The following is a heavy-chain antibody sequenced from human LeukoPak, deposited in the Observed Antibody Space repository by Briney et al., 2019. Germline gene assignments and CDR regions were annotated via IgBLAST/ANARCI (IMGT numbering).Heavy chain of an antibody. CDR2: IYYSGST. CDR3: ARRGITWWFDP. Sequence: KSSETLSLTCTVSGGSISSYYWSWIRQPPGKGLEWIGYIYYSGSTNYNPSLKSRVTISVDTSKNQFSLKLSSVTAADTAVYYYARRGITWWFDPWGQGTLVTVSS. J-gene: IGHJ5*02. V-gene: IGHV4-59*08. CDR1: GGSISSYY. D-gene: IGHD3-10*01.